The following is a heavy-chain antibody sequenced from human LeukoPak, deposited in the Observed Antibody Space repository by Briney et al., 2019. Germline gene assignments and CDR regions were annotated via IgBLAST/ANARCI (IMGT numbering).Heavy chain of an antibody. CDR2: IYYSGST. J-gene: IGHJ4*02. D-gene: IGHD5-12*01. CDR1: GGSISSSSYY. CDR3: ARLKRRGYDYYFDY. Sequence: SEPLSLTCTVSGGSISSSSYYWGWIRQPPGKGLEWIGSIYYSGSTYYNPSLKSRVTISVDTSKNQFSLKLSSVTAADTAVYYCARLKRRGYDYYFDYWGQGTLVTVSS. V-gene: IGHV4-39*01.